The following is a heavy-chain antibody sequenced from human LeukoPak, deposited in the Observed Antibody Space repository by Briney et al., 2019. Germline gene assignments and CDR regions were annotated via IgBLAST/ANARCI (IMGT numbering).Heavy chain of an antibody. CDR3: ARRDTVMVGFEY. CDR2: INWNGRST. Sequence: TGGSLRLSCATSGFTFDDYGMSWVRQAPGKGLEWVSDINWNGRSTGYADSVKGRFTISRNNAKNSLYLQMNSLRAEDTALYYCARRDTVMVGFEYWGQGTLVTVSS. V-gene: IGHV3-20*04. CDR1: GFTFDDYG. J-gene: IGHJ4*02. D-gene: IGHD5-18*01.